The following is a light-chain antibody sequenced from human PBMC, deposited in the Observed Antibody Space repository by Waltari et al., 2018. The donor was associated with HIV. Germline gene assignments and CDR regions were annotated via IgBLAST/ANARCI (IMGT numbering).Light chain of an antibody. J-gene: IGKJ2*01. CDR3: RQSLVLPYT. Sequence: IVMTQTPLSLSVAPGQPASISCKSSQSLLHSDGKPYLYWHQQKPGRPPQILMYEVSNQFSGVPERFNGSASETDPTLKINPVEAEDVGVYYFRQSLVLPYTYSQGTKLEIK. CDR1: QSLLHSDGKPY. CDR2: EVS. V-gene: IGKV2D-29*01.